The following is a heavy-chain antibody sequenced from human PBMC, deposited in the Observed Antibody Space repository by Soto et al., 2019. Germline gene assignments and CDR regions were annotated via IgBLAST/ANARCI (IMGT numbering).Heavy chain of an antibody. CDR3: ARGAIFDY. Sequence: QVQLQQWGAGLLRPSVTLSLTCGVYGGSFSGYYWSWIRQPPGKGLEWIGEINRSGSTDYNPSLKSRVTMSLDTSNNQFSLRLNSVTAADTAVYYCARGAIFDYWGQGTLITVSS. J-gene: IGHJ4*02. V-gene: IGHV4-34*01. CDR2: INRSGST. CDR1: GGSFSGYY. D-gene: IGHD3-3*02.